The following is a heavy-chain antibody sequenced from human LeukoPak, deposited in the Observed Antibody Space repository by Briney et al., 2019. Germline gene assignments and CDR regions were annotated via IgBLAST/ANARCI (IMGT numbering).Heavy chain of an antibody. V-gene: IGHV4-34*01. CDR2: INHSGST. Sequence: SETLSLTCAVYGGSFGGYYWSWIRQPPGKGLEWIGEINHSGSTNYNPSLKSRVTISVDTSKNQFSLKLSSVTAADTAVYYCGAGTVDQDSSGWYEDAFDIWGQGTMVTVSS. D-gene: IGHD6-19*01. CDR3: GAGTVDQDSSGWYEDAFDI. J-gene: IGHJ3*02. CDR1: GGSFGGYY.